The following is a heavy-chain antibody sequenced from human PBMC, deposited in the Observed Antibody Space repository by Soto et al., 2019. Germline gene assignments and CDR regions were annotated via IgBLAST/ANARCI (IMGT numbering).Heavy chain of an antibody. V-gene: IGHV4-34*01. CDR3: ASNLYYYDSSGYFD. D-gene: IGHD3-22*01. CDR2: INHSGST. Sequence: QVQLQQWGAGLLKPSETLSLTCAVYGGSFSGYYWSWIRQPPGKGLEWIGEINHSGSTNYNPSLKSRVTISVDTSKNQFSLKLSSVTAADTAVYYCASNLYYYDSSGYFDWGQGTLVTVSS. CDR1: GGSFSGYY. J-gene: IGHJ4*02.